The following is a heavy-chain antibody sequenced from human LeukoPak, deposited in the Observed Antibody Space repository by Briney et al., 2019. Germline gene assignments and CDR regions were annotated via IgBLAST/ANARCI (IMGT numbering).Heavy chain of an antibody. V-gene: IGHV1-18*01. CDR3: ARGGGTYYYGSGSYGDAFDI. Sequence: GASVKVSCKASGYTFTTYTINWVRQAPGQGLEWMGWISAYNGNTNYAQKLQGRVTMTTDASTSTAYMELRSLRSDDTAVYYCARGGGTYYYGSGSYGDAFDIWGQGTMVTVSS. J-gene: IGHJ3*02. D-gene: IGHD3-10*01. CDR1: GYTFTTYT. CDR2: ISAYNGNT.